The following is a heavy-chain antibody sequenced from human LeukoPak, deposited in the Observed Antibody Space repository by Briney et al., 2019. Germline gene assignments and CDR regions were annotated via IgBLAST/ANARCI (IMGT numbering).Heavy chain of an antibody. CDR1: GFTFSSYA. V-gene: IGHV3-23*01. CDR2: ISGSGGST. J-gene: IGHJ4*02. Sequence: GRSLRLSCAASGFTFSSYAMSWVRQAPGKGLEWVSAISGSGGSTYYADSVQGRFTISRGNSKSTLCLQMNSLRAEDTAVYYCAKQLGYCSDGSCYFPYWGQGTLVTVSS. D-gene: IGHD2-15*01. CDR3: AKQLGYCSDGSCYFPY.